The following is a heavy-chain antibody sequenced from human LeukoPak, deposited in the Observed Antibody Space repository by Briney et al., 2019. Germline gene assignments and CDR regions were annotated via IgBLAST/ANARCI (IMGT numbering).Heavy chain of an antibody. V-gene: IGHV3-64*01. CDR1: GFSFDKFG. J-gene: IGHJ5*02. D-gene: IGHD1-26*01. CDR2: VSADESGK. CDR3: ASLGRSEIP. Sequence: PGGSLRLSCVASGFSFDKFGMHWVRQAPGKGLEYVSSVSADESGKYYTKSVRGRFSISRDNSKNTMYLQLGNLRPDDMGIYYCASLGRSEIPWGPGTLVTVSS.